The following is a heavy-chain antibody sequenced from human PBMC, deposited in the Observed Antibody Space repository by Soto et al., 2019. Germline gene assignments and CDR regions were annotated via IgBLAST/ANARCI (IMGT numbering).Heavy chain of an antibody. CDR3: AAPQYSSSWYSFDY. J-gene: IGHJ4*02. Sequence: QMQLVQSGPEVKKPGTSVKVSCKASGFTFTSSAVQWVRQARGQRLEWIGWIVVGSGNTNYAQKFQERVTITRDMSTSTAYMELSSLRSEDTAVYYCAAPQYSSSWYSFDYWGQGTLVTVSS. V-gene: IGHV1-58*01. CDR1: GFTFTSSA. CDR2: IVVGSGNT. D-gene: IGHD6-13*01.